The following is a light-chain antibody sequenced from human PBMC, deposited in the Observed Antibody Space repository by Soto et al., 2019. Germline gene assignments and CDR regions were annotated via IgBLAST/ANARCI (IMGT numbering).Light chain of an antibody. J-gene: IGKJ4*01. CDR1: QTVSSS. Sequence: EIVLTQSPATLSLSPGERATLSCRASQTVSSSLAWYQQKPGQAPRLLIYEASNRPTGIPARFSGSGSGADFTLTISKLEPEYFAVYYCHQHINWPLTFGGGTKVEIK. CDR2: EAS. CDR3: HQHINWPLT. V-gene: IGKV3-11*01.